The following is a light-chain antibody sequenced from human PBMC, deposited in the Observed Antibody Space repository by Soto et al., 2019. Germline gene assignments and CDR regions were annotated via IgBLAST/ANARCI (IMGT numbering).Light chain of an antibody. CDR1: QSLLHSNGYNY. J-gene: IGKJ1*01. V-gene: IGKV2-28*01. Sequence: DVVMTQSARSLPVVAAVPASISCRSSQSLLHSNGYNYLDWYLQKPGQSPQLLIYLGSNRASGVPDRFSGSGSGTDFTLKISRLEPEEFAVYYCKQYGYSPWTVGQGTKVDIK. CDR2: LGS. CDR3: KQYGYSPWT.